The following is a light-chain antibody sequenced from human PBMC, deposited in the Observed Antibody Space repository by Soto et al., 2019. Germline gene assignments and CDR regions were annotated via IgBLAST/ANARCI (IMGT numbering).Light chain of an antibody. CDR2: SNN. J-gene: IGLJ3*02. CDR3: AAWDDSLNGWV. Sequence: QSVLTQPPSASGTPGQRVTISCSGSTSNIGSNTVNWYQQLPGTAPKLLIYSNNQRPLGVPDRFSVSKSGTSASLAISGLQSEDEADYYCAAWDDSLNGWVFGGGTKVTVL. CDR1: TSNIGSNT. V-gene: IGLV1-44*01.